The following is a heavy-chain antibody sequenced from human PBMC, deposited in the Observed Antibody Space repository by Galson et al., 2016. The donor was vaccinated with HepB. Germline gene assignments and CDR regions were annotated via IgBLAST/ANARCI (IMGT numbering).Heavy chain of an antibody. CDR1: GYIFDTSG. CDR2: ISGHNGDT. CDR3: ARDRYFGSGPRFDH. Sequence: VKVSCKASGYIFDTSGISWVRQAPGQGLDWLGWISGHNGDTKYAQKFQGRVTVTTDSSTGTAYMHLRSLRTDDTAVYYCARDRYFGSGPRFDHWGQGTVVSASS. D-gene: IGHD3-10*01. V-gene: IGHV1-18*01. J-gene: IGHJ4*02.